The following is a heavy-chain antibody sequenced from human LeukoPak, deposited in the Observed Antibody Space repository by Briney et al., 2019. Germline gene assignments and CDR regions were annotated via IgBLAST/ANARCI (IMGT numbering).Heavy chain of an antibody. Sequence: GGSLRLSCAASGFTFSTYSMNWVRQAPGKGLEWVSVIYSGGSTYYADSVKGRFTISRDNSKNTLYLQMNSLRAEDTAVYYCARGITFHYYYMDVWGKGTTVTVSS. J-gene: IGHJ6*03. V-gene: IGHV3-53*01. CDR1: GFTFSTYS. CDR3: ARGITFHYYYMDV. CDR2: IYSGGST. D-gene: IGHD1-14*01.